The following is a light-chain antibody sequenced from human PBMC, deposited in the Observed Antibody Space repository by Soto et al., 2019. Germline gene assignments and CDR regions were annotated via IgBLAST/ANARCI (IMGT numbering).Light chain of an antibody. CDR1: QSVSSKY. J-gene: IGKJ3*01. Sequence: EMLLTQSPGTLSLSPGERATLSCRASQSVSSKYLAWYQQKPGQAPRVLIYGTSIRASGVPERFSGGGSGTDFTLTITRLEPEDFAVYYCQQYGSSLFTFGPGTKVDIK. CDR2: GTS. V-gene: IGKV3-20*01. CDR3: QQYGSSLFT.